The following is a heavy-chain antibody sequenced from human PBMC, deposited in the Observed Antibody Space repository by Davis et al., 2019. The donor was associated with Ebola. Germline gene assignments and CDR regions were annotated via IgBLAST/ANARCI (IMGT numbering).Heavy chain of an antibody. V-gene: IGHV3-74*01. Sequence: PAGSLTLSCAASGFTFSSYWMHWVRQAPGKGLVWVSRINSDGSSTSYADSVKGRFTISRDNAKNTLYLQMNSLRAEDTAVYYCARGPPGYCSSTSCPWRYFDLWGRGTLVTVSS. CDR2: INSDGSST. CDR3: ARGPPGYCSSTSCPWRYFDL. J-gene: IGHJ2*01. D-gene: IGHD2-2*01. CDR1: GFTFSSYW.